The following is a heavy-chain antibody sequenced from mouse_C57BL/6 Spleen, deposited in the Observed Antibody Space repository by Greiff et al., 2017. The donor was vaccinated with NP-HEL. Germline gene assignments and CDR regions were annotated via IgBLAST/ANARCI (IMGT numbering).Heavy chain of an antibody. Sequence: VQLKQSGPELVKPGASVKIPCKASGYTFTDYNMDWVKQSHGKSLEWIGDINPNNGGTIYNQKFKGKATLTVDKSSSTAYMELRSLTSEDTAVYYCARGTHYYGSSFAYWGQGTLVTVSA. CDR1: GYTFTDYN. CDR3: ARGTHYYGSSFAY. D-gene: IGHD1-1*01. CDR2: INPNNGGT. V-gene: IGHV1-18*01. J-gene: IGHJ3*01.